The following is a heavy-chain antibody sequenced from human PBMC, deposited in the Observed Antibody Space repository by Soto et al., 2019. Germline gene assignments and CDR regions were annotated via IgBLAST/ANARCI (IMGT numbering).Heavy chain of an antibody. D-gene: IGHD1-1*01. J-gene: IGHJ2*01. CDR1: GFTFSSYG. V-gene: IGHV3-33*01. CDR3: ARDGATGTGAGWYFDL. Sequence: QVQLVESGGGVVQPGRSLRLSCAASGFTFSSYGMHWVRQAPGKGLEWVAVIWYDGSNKYYADSVKGRFTISRDNXKXXLYLQMNSLRAEDTAVYYCARDGATGTGAGWYFDLWGRGTLVTVSS. CDR2: IWYDGSNK.